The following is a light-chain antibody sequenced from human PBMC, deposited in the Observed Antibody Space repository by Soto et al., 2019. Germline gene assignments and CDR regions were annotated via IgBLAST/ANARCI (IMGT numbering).Light chain of an antibody. CDR1: QIISSTY. CDR3: QHYGTSLYT. Sequence: DIVLTQSPGTLSLSPGERATLSCRASQIISSTYLGWYQQKPGQAPRHLIYGASSSATGTPDRLSGSGYGTGFALTIGKLEPEDFAVYYCQHYGTSLYTFGQGTKVEIK. J-gene: IGKJ2*01. CDR2: GAS. V-gene: IGKV3-20*01.